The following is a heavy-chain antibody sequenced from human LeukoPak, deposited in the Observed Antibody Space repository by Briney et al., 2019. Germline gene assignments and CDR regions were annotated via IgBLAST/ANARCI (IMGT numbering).Heavy chain of an antibody. CDR1: GYTFTSYY. D-gene: IGHD6-19*01. CDR2: INPSGGST. V-gene: IGHV1-46*01. Sequence: GASVKVSCKASGYTFTSYYTHWVRQAPGQGLEWMGIINPSGGSTSYAQKFQGRVTMTRDTSTSTVYMELSSLRSEDTAVYYCARDPSGWLSTTQYYLDYWGQGTLVTVSS. CDR3: ARDPSGWLSTTQYYLDY. J-gene: IGHJ4*02.